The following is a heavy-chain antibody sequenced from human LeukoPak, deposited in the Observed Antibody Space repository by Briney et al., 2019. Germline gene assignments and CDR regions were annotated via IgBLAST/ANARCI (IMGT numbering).Heavy chain of an antibody. CDR1: GFTVSSNY. Sequence: GGSLRLSCAASGFTVSSNYMSWVRQAPGKGLEWVSVIYSGGSTYYADSVKGRFTISRDNSKNTLYLQMNSLRAEDTAVYYCANCYSSSWYETYYFDYWGQGTLVTVSS. CDR3: ANCYSSSWYETYYFDY. CDR2: IYSGGST. J-gene: IGHJ4*02. V-gene: IGHV3-53*01. D-gene: IGHD6-13*01.